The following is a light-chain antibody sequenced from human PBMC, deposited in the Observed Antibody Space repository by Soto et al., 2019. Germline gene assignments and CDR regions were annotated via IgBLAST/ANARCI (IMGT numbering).Light chain of an antibody. J-gene: IGKJ1*01. CDR3: QQSYITPRR. CDR2: AAS. CDR1: QSVRDY. V-gene: IGKV1-39*01. Sequence: IEMIQSRFSLFASVGDRVTLTCQASQSVRDYVNWYQQRQGKAPNLLIYAASTLHSGVPSRFSGSGSGTFFTLTINGLQPEDFATYYCQQSYITPRRFGQGTKVDI.